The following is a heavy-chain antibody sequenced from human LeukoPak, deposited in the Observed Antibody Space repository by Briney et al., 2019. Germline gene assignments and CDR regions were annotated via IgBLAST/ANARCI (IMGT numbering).Heavy chain of an antibody. J-gene: IGHJ4*02. V-gene: IGHV4-59*08. CDR1: GDSITSDY. CDR2: INNRGTT. D-gene: IGHD4-17*01. Sequence: PSETLSLTCTVSGDSITSDYWSWIRQPPGKGLEWIGFINNRGTTSYNPSPKSRVTISRDMSKNQFALKLSSVSAADTAVYYCARYRDGDSDISLDNWAQGTLVTVSS. CDR3: ARYRDGDSDISLDN.